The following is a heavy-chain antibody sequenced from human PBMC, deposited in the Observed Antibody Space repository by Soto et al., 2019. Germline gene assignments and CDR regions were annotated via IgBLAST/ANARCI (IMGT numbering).Heavy chain of an antibody. CDR2: VYYSGTT. V-gene: IGHV4-39*01. J-gene: IGHJ4*02. CDR1: GVSISTTTYY. Sequence: QVHFQESGPGLVEPSETLSLTCTVSGVSISTTTYYWGWIRQPPGKGLEWIGSVYYSGTTYYNPSLKSRVTISVDTSKNHFSLALSSLTAADTAIYYCARHGRRWMDTHFFWGQGTLATVSS. CDR3: ARHGRRWMDTHFF. D-gene: IGHD5-18*01.